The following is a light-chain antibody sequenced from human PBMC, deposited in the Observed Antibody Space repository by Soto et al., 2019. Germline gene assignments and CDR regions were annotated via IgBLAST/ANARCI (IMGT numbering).Light chain of an antibody. CDR2: GAS. V-gene: IGKV3-15*01. Sequence: EIVLTQSPGTLSVSPGERATLSCRASQSGISKFAWYQQKTGQAPRLLFYGASTGASGIPARFSGSGSETEFTLSISSLQSEDFAVYYCQQYNNLPGTVGQGTKVEIK. CDR1: QSGISK. CDR3: QQYNNLPGT. J-gene: IGKJ1*01.